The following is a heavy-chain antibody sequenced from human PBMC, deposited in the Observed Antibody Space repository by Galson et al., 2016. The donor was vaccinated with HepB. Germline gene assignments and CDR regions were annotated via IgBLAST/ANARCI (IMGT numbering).Heavy chain of an antibody. D-gene: IGHD3-10*01. CDR3: STDLGYGAGSYYEELDY. V-gene: IGHV3-15*07. J-gene: IGHJ4*02. CDR2: IKSKTDGGTT. Sequence: SLRLSCAGSNFTFSNAWMNWVRQAPGKGLEWVGRIKSKTDGGTTDYVAPVKGRSTISRDDSKNTLYLQMNSLKTEDTAVYYCSTDLGYGAGSYYEELDYWGQGTLVTVSS. CDR1: NFTFSNAW.